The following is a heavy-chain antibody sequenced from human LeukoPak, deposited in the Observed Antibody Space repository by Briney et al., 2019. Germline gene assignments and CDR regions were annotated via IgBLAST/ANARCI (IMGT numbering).Heavy chain of an antibody. J-gene: IGHJ4*02. Sequence: SETLSLTCSVSGASVTMGSYYWSWIRQPPGKGLEWIGYIYYSGSTYYNPSLKSRITMSVDTSKNQFSLKLSSVTAADTAVYYCATHSSSYSYFDYWGQGTLVTVSS. CDR2: IYYSGST. CDR3: ATHSSSYSYFDY. D-gene: IGHD3-22*01. CDR1: GASVTMGSYY. V-gene: IGHV4-30-4*01.